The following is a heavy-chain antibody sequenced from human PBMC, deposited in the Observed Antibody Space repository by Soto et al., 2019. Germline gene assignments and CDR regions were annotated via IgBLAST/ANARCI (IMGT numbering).Heavy chain of an antibody. J-gene: IGHJ3*02. Sequence: QVQLVQSGAEVKKPGSSVKVSCKASGGTFSSYTISWVRQAPGQGLEWMGRIIPILGIANYAQKFQGRVTITADKSTSTAYMELSSLRSEDTAVYYCARDDVELGDAFDIWGQWTMVTVSS. V-gene: IGHV1-69*08. CDR3: ARDDVELGDAFDI. CDR1: GGTFSSYT. CDR2: IIPILGIA. D-gene: IGHD1-26*01.